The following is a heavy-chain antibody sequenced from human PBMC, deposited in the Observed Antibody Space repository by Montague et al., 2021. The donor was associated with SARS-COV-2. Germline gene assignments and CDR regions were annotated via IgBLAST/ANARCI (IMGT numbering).Heavy chain of an antibody. J-gene: IGHJ6*02. V-gene: IGHV4-39*02. CDR1: RGSVTDTDFY. D-gene: IGHD1-1*01. CDR2: VSYTGST. CDR3: ARGRGTALFRRVYFGMDV. Sequence: SETLSLTCTVPRGSVTDTDFYWGWIRQPPGKGLEWIGSVSYTGSTFYDPSLKSRVSISIDTSNSHSSLKLSSVTAADTAVYYCARGRGTALFRRVYFGMDVWGQGTTVTVSS.